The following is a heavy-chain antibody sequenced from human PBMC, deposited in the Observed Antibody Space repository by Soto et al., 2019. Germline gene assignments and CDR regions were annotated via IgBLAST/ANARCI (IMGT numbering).Heavy chain of an antibody. CDR2: FDPEDGET. Sequence: ASVKVSCKVSGYTLTELSMHWVRQAPGEGLEWMGGFDPEDGETIYAQKFQGRVTMTEDTSTDTAYMELSSLRSEDTAVYYCATDRHSYGFFDYWGQGTLVTVSS. CDR3: ATDRHSYGFFDY. V-gene: IGHV1-24*01. CDR1: GYTLTELS. J-gene: IGHJ4*02. D-gene: IGHD5-18*01.